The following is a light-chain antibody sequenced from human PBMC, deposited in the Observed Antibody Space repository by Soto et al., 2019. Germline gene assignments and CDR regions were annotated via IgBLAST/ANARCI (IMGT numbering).Light chain of an antibody. Sequence: EIVMTQSPATLSVSPGERATLSCRARQRISSNLAWYQQKPDQAPRLLIYGASSRATGIPDRFSGSGSGTDFTLTINRVQPEDFAVFYCQQYGNTPWTFGQGTKVDIK. V-gene: IGKV3-20*01. CDR3: QQYGNTPWT. CDR2: GAS. J-gene: IGKJ1*01. CDR1: QRISSN.